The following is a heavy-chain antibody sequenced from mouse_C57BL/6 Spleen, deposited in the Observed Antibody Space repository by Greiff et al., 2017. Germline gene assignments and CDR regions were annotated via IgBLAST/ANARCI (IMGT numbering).Heavy chain of an antibody. CDR3: ARLIYYDYDVGAMDY. J-gene: IGHJ4*01. CDR1: VSTFSAYG. Sequence: FQRLESGGGLLRLEGSLKLSCAASVSTFSAYGFHWFRQAPEKGLEWVAYISSVSSTLYDADTVKGRFTISRDNAKTTLFLQMTSLRSEDTAMYYCARLIYYDYDVGAMDYWGQGTSVTVSS. D-gene: IGHD2-4*01. CDR2: ISSVSSTL. V-gene: IGHV5-17*01.